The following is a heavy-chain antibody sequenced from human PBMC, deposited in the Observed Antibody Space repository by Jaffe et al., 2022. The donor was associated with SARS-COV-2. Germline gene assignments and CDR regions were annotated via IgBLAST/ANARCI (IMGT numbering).Heavy chain of an antibody. CDR3: AKEGYYYDSSGYYNWFDP. CDR2: ISGSGGST. J-gene: IGHJ5*02. V-gene: IGHV3-23*01. CDR1: GFTFSSYA. Sequence: EVQLLESGGGLVQPGGSLRLSCAASGFTFSSYAMSWVRQAPGKGLEWVSAISGSGGSTYYADSVKGRFTISRDNSKNTLYLQMNSLRAEDTAVYYCAKEGYYYDSSGYYNWFDPWGQGTLVTVSS. D-gene: IGHD3-22*01.